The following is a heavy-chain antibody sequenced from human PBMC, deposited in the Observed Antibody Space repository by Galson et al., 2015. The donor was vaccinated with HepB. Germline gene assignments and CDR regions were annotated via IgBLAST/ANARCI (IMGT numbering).Heavy chain of an antibody. J-gene: IGHJ4*02. V-gene: IGHV3-30*02. Sequence: SLRLSCAASGFTFSSYGMHWVRQAPGKGLEWVAFIRYDGSNKYYADSVKGRFTISRDNSKNTLYLQMNSLRAEDTAVYYCAKEARYSGSYLIPREIDYWGQGTLVTVSS. CDR3: AKEARYSGSYLIPREIDY. D-gene: IGHD1-26*01. CDR2: IRYDGSNK. CDR1: GFTFSSYG.